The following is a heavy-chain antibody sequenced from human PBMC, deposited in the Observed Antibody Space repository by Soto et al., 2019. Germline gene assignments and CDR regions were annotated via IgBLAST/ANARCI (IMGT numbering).Heavy chain of an antibody. CDR2: IYYTGTT. CDR3: ASRPRGGSPCDY. Sequence: QVQLQESGPGLVKPSETLSLTCSVSGGSISSYYWSWIRQPPGKGLEWIGYIYYTGTTDYNPSLKSRVTISVDTAKSQFSLKLSSVTPADTAVYFCASRPRGGSPCDYWRQGTLVTVSS. V-gene: IGHV4-59*01. CDR1: GGSISSYY. J-gene: IGHJ4*02. D-gene: IGHD1-26*01.